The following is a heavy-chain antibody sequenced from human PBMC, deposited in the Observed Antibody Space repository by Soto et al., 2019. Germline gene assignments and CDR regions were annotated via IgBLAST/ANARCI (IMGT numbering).Heavy chain of an antibody. Sequence: GSLRLSCAASGFSFSRCGMHWVRQAPGKGMDWVAVISYDGTDKYYADSVKGRFTISRDNSKNTLYLQMNSLRAEDTAVYYCATNPRYYGSGSYYKGYYYYYAMDVWGQGTTVTVSS. CDR2: ISYDGTDK. J-gene: IGHJ6*02. CDR3: ATNPRYYGSGSYYKGYYYYYAMDV. V-gene: IGHV3-30*03. CDR1: GFSFSRCG. D-gene: IGHD3-10*01.